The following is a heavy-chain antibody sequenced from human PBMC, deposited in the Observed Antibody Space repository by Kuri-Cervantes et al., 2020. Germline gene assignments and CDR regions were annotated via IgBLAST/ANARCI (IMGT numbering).Heavy chain of an antibody. J-gene: IGHJ3*02. D-gene: IGHD5-12*01. CDR1: GFSFSNYW. CDR3: AGLRANSNRAFDI. V-gene: IGHV3-74*01. CDR2: INSDGSST. Sequence: LSLTCAASGFSFSNYWIHWVRQAPGKGLVWVSRINSDGSSTNYADSVKGRFTISRDNAKNTVYLQMNSLRAEDTAVFFCAGLRANSNRAFDIWGQGTMVTVSS.